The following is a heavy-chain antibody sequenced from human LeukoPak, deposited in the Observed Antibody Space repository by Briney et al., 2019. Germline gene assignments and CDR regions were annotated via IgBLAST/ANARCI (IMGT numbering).Heavy chain of an antibody. V-gene: IGHV3-7*03. CDR3: ARKGELERRRSWDC. CDR1: GFTFSTYW. J-gene: IGHJ4*02. CDR2: IKQDGRER. D-gene: IGHD1-1*01. Sequence: GGSLRLSCAASGFTFSTYWMSWVRQTPGKGLEWVANIKQDGRERYYVDSVKGRFTISRDNAKNSLYLQMSSLRAEDTAVYYCARKGELERRRSWDCWGQGTLVTVSS.